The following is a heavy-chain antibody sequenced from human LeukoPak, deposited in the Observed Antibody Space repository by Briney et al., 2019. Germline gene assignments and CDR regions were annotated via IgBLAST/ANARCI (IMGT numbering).Heavy chain of an antibody. D-gene: IGHD2-2*02. CDR1: GYSFTSYW. CDR3: ARHRGYCSSTSCYTYWYFDL. J-gene: IGHJ2*01. V-gene: IGHV5-10-1*01. Sequence: GESLRISCKGSGYSFTSYWISWVRQMPGKGLEWMGRIDPSDSYTNYSPSFQGHVTISADKSISTAYLQWSSLKASDTAMYYCARHRGYCSSTSCYTYWYFDLWGPGTLVTVSS. CDR2: IDPSDSYT.